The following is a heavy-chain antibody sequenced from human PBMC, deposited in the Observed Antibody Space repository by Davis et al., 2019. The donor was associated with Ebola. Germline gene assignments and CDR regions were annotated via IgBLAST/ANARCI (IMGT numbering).Heavy chain of an antibody. CDR3: ASKGGCTNGVCLSYYYYGMDV. Sequence: SVKVSCKASGGTFSSYAISWVRQAPGQGLEWMGRIIPILGIANYAQKFQGRVTITADKSTSTAYMELSSLRSEDTAVYYCASKGGCTNGVCLSYYYYGMDVWGQGTTVTVSS. CDR1: GGTFSSYA. D-gene: IGHD2-8*01. J-gene: IGHJ6*02. V-gene: IGHV1-69*04. CDR2: IIPILGIA.